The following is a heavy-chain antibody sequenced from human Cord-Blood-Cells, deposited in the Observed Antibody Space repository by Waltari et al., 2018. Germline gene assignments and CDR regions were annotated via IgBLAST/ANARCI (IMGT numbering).Heavy chain of an antibody. CDR2: IYTSGST. J-gene: IGHJ6*03. CDR1: GGSISSYY. D-gene: IGHD3-22*01. V-gene: IGHV4-4*07. Sequence: QVQLQESGPGLVKPSETLSLTCTVSGGSISSYYWSWIRPPAGQGLEWIGRIYTSGSTNYNPSLKSRVTMSVDTSKNQFSLKLSSVTAADTAVYYCARDNSSGYYYYYYYMDVWGKGTTVTVSS. CDR3: ARDNSSGYYYYYYYMDV.